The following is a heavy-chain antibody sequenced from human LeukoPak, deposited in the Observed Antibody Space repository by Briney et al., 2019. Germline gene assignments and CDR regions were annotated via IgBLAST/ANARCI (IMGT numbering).Heavy chain of an antibody. D-gene: IGHD3-22*01. V-gene: IGHV4-34*01. CDR3: ASLDSSSGWFDP. CDR2: INHSGST. Sequence: SETLSLTCAVYGGSFSGYYWSWIRQPPGKGLEWIGEINHSGSTNYNPSLNSRVTISGDTSKNQFSLRLRSVTAADTAVYYCASLDSSSGWFDPWGQGTLVTVSS. J-gene: IGHJ5*02. CDR1: GGSFSGYY.